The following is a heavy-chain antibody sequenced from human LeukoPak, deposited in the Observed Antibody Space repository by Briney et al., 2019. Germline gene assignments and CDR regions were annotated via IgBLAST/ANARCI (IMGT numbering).Heavy chain of an antibody. V-gene: IGHV3-30*02. CDR2: IRSDGSSK. Sequence: GGSLRLSCAASGFKFSSYDMNWVRQAPGKGLEWVALIRSDGSSKNYADSVKGRFTISRDASKNTVYLQMNSLRAEDTAVYSCAKWSGDYPSYYLDYWGQGTLVTVSS. D-gene: IGHD4-17*01. J-gene: IGHJ4*02. CDR1: GFKFSSYD. CDR3: AKWSGDYPSYYLDY.